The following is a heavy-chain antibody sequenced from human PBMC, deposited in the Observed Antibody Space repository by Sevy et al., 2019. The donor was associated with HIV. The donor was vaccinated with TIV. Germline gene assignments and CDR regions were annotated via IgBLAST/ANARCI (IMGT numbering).Heavy chain of an antibody. CDR3: TRARYYYDSGSYYGMDV. CDR2: IRSKVYGETR. D-gene: IGHD3-10*01. J-gene: IGHJ6*02. V-gene: IGHV3-49*03. CDR1: GFKFGDYV. Sequence: GGSLRLSCRASGFKFGDYVMIWFRQAPGKGLDWVGFIRSKVYGETREYAAAVKGRVTISRHDSKGIAYLQMNSLKTEDTARYFCTRARYYYDSGSYYGMDVWGQGTTVTVSS.